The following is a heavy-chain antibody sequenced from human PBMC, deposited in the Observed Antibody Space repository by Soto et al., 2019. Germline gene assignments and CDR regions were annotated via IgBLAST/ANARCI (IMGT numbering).Heavy chain of an antibody. J-gene: IGHJ5*02. Sequence: QVQLVQSGAEVKKPGASVKLSCKTSGYTFSKYAVQWVRQAPGQTFEWMGWINTGDGDTKYSQKFRDRPTITRDKSASTAYMELSSLRSEDTAMYYCPRVPRYTSDVVQVPAVMFEDWFVPWGQGTLVTVSS. CDR3: PRVPRYTSDVVQVPAVMFEDWFVP. V-gene: IGHV1-3*04. CDR2: INTGDGDT. D-gene: IGHD2-2*01. CDR1: GYTFSKYA.